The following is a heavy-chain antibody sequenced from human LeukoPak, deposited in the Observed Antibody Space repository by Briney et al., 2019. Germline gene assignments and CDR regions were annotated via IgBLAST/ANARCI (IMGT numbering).Heavy chain of an antibody. CDR1: GYSISSGYY. D-gene: IGHD3-10*01. CDR3: ARDNPYGSGSYYKEY. J-gene: IGHJ4*02. CDR2: IYYSGST. Sequence: SETLSLTCTVSGYSISSGYYWGWIRQPPGKGLEWIGSIYYSGSTYYNPSLKSRVTISIDTSKNQFSLKLNSVTAADTAVYYCARDNPYGSGSYYKEYWGQGTLVTVSS. V-gene: IGHV4-38-2*02.